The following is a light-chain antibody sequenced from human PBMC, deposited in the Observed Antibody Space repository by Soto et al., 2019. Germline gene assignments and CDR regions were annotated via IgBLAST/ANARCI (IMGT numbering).Light chain of an antibody. CDR3: SSHSSSSTPYV. J-gene: IGLJ1*01. Sequence: QSALAQPASGSGSPGQSIIISCTGTSSDVGAYNYVSWYQQHPGKAPKLMIYEVSNRPSGVSNRFSASKSGNTASLTISGLQAEDEADYYCSSHSSSSTPYVFGSGTKVTVL. CDR2: EVS. V-gene: IGLV2-14*01. CDR1: SSDVGAYNY.